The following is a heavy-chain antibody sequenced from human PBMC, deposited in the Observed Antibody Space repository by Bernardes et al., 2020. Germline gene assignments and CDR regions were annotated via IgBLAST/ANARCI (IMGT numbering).Heavy chain of an antibody. J-gene: IGHJ5*02. Sequence: GGSLRLSCAASGFTFSSYCVSWVRQVPGKGLEWVANIGQDGNEKYYVDSVKGRFTISRDNAKNSLYLQMNSLRADDTAMFYCATFPTRGYIYAWGQGTLVTVSS. V-gene: IGHV3-7*03. CDR2: IGQDGNEK. D-gene: IGHD5-18*01. CDR3: ATFPTRGYIYA. CDR1: GFTFSSYC.